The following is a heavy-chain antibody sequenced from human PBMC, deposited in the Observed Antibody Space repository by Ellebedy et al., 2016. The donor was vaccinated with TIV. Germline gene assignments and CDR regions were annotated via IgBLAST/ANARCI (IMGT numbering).Heavy chain of an antibody. CDR2: INLDGSQK. J-gene: IGHJ4*02. D-gene: IGHD2-15*01. V-gene: IGHV3-7*01. CDR1: GFSFSTYW. CDR3: TRSSPREF. Sequence: GESLKISXEGSGFSFSTYWTTWVRQAPGKGLEWVANINLDGSQKDYLDSVKGRFTISRDNAKTSLYLEMNSLRAEDTAVYYCTRSSPREFWGQGTLVTVSS.